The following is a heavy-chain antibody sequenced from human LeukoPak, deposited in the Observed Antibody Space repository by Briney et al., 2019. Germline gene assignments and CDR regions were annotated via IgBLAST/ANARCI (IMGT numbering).Heavy chain of an antibody. V-gene: IGHV3-7*01. CDR1: GFTFSDSY. CDR2: IKQDGSEK. J-gene: IGHJ4*02. D-gene: IGHD1-26*01. Sequence: QPGGSLRLSCAASGFTFSDSYMSWIRQAPGKGLEWVANIKQDGSEKYYVDSVKGRFTVSRDNAQNSLYLQMNSVRGEDTAVYYCARDLGIDRFDCWGQGSLVTVSS. CDR3: ARDLGIDRFDC.